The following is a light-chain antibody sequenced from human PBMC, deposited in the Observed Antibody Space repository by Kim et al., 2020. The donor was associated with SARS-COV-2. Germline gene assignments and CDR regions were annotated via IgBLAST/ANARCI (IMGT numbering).Light chain of an antibody. V-gene: IGKV2-28*01. CDR3: VQALQAPWT. J-gene: IGKJ1*01. CDR2: LGS. Sequence: EIVMTQSPLSLPVTPGEPASISCRSSQSLLHSNGYIFLDWYLQKPGQSPQLLIYLGSNRASGVPDRFSGSVSGTDFTLKISRVEAEDVGVYYCVQALQAPWTLGQGTKVDIK. CDR1: QSLLHSNGYIF.